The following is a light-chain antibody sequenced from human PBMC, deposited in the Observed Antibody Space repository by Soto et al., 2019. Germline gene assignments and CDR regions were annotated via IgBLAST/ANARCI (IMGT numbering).Light chain of an antibody. CDR2: KAS. V-gene: IGKV1-5*03. CDR1: QSISSW. Sequence: DIQMTQSPSTLSASVGDRVTITCRASQSISSWLAWYQQKPGKAPKLLIYKASSLESGVPSRFSGSGSGTEFPLTISSLQPDDFATYYCQKYNSYSPEGTFGQGTKVEIK. J-gene: IGKJ1*01. CDR3: QKYNSYSPEGT.